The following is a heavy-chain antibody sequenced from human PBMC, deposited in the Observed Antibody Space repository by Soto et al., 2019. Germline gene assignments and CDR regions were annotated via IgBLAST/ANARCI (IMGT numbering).Heavy chain of an antibody. CDR2: ISAHNGNT. CDR1: GYGFTTYG. J-gene: IGHJ4*02. D-gene: IGHD1-1*01. Sequence: QVHLVQSGAEVKKPGASVKVSCKGSGYGFTTYGFTWVRQAPGQGLEWMAWISAHNGNTNYAQKVQGRVTVTRDTSTSTAYMELRSLRYDDTAVYYCARGRYGDYWGQGALVTVSS. CDR3: ARGRYGDY. V-gene: IGHV1-18*01.